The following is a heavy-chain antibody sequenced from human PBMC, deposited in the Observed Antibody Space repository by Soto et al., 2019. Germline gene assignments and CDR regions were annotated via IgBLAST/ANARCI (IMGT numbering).Heavy chain of an antibody. V-gene: IGHV1-46*03. Sequence: QVQLVQSGAEVKKPGASVKVSCKASGYTLTSYYMHWVRQAPGQGLEWMGIINPSGGSTSYAQKFQGRVTMTRDTSTSTVYMELSSLRSEDTAVYYCASNPRGSPDYMDVWGKGTTVTVSS. D-gene: IGHD2-15*01. J-gene: IGHJ6*03. CDR1: GYTLTSYY. CDR2: INPSGGST. CDR3: ASNPRGSPDYMDV.